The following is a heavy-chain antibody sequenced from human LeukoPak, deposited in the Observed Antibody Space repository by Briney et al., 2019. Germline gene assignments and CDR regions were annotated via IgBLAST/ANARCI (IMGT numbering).Heavy chain of an antibody. J-gene: IGHJ5*02. CDR1: GGSISSYY. CDR3: ARGMDYYDSSGYPQRWFDP. CDR2: IYYSGST. Sequence: SEALSLTCTVSGGSISSYYWSWIRQPPGKGLEWIGYIYYSGSTNYNPSLKSRVTISVDTSKNQFSLKLSSVTAADTAVYYCARGMDYYDSSGYPQRWFDPWGQGTLVTVSS. V-gene: IGHV4-59*12. D-gene: IGHD3-22*01.